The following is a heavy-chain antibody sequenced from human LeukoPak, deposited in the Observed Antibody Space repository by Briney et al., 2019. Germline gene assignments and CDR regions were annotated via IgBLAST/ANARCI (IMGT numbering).Heavy chain of an antibody. V-gene: IGHV3-74*01. CDR3: AREGFYGDYDY. CDR2: INSDGSST. D-gene: IGHD4-17*01. J-gene: IGHJ4*02. Sequence: PGGSLRLSCAASGFTFSSYWMHWVRQALGKGLVWVSRINSDGSSTSYADSVKGRFTISRDNAKNTLYLQMNSLRAEDTAVYYCAREGFYGDYDYWGQGTLVTVSS. CDR1: GFTFSSYW.